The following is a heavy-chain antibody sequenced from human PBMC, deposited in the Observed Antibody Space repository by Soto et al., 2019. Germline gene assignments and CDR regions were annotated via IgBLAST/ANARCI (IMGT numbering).Heavy chain of an antibody. CDR3: ARTDYGDFVGWIDP. CDR1: GFSFSTSGVG. Sequence: QITLKESGPTLVKPTQTLTLTCTFSGFSFSTSGVGVGWVRQPPGKALQWLAVIYWDENQRYSPSMRSRLTITKDTSRKQVVLTMTNMDPVDTGTYYCARTDYGDFVGWIDPWGQGILVTVSS. D-gene: IGHD4-17*01. CDR2: IYWDENQ. V-gene: IGHV2-5*02. J-gene: IGHJ5*02.